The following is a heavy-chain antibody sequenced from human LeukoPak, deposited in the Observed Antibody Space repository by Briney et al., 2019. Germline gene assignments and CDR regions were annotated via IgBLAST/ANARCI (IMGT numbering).Heavy chain of an antibody. CDR1: GFTFSSYS. D-gene: IGHD3-3*01. CDR3: ARDAPYDFWSGYQSGYMDV. CDR2: LSSSNSII. V-gene: IGHV3-48*02. J-gene: IGHJ6*03. Sequence: RGSLRLSCAASGFTFSSYSMNWVRQAPGKGLEWVSYLSSSNSIIYYADSVEGRFTISRDNAKDSLYLQMNSLRDEDTAVYYCARDAPYDFWSGYQSGYMDVWGKGTTVTVSS.